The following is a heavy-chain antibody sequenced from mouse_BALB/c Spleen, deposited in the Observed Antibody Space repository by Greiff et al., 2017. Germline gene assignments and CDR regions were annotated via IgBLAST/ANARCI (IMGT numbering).Heavy chain of an antibody. V-gene: IGHV5-6-4*01. CDR1: GFTFSSYT. CDR2: ISSGGSYT. CDR3: TRETTAWDY. J-gene: IGHJ2*01. Sequence: EVQRVESGGGLVKPGGSLKLSCAASGFTFSSYTMSWVRQTPEKRLEWVATISSGGSYTYYPDSVKGRFTISRDNAKNTLYLQMSSLKSEDTAMYYCTRETTAWDYWGQGTTLTVSS. D-gene: IGHD1-2*01.